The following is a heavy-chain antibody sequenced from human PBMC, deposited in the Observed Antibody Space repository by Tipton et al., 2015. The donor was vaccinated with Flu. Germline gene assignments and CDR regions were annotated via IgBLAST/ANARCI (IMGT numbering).Heavy chain of an antibody. D-gene: IGHD4-17*01. CDR3: ARMEWTVTTPRYFDR. CDR2: IYYIGST. V-gene: IGHV4-31*03. J-gene: IGHJ2*01. CDR1: GGPISSGGDY. Sequence: LRLSCTVSGGPISSGGDYWSWIRQHPGKGLEWIGHIYYIGSTYYNPSLKSRVTISVDTSKNQFSLKLSSVTAADTAGDCCARMEWTVTTPRYFDRWGRGTLVTVSS.